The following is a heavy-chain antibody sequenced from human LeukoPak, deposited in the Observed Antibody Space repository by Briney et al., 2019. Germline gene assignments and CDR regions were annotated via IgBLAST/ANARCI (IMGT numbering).Heavy chain of an antibody. D-gene: IGHD3-10*01. CDR2: INPNSGGT. Sequence: ASVKVSCKASGYTFTGYYMHWVRQAPGQGLEWMGWINPNSGGTNYAQKFQGWVTMTRDTSISTAYMELSRLRSDDTAVYYCARAGPLMVRGVIEVYNWFHPWGQGTLVTVSS. J-gene: IGHJ5*02. CDR1: GYTFTGYY. V-gene: IGHV1-2*04. CDR3: ARAGPLMVRGVIEVYNWFHP.